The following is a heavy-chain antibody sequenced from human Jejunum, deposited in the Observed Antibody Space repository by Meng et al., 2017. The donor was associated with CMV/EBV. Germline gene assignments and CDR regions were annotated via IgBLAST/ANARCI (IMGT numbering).Heavy chain of an antibody. CDR2: LWYGGSKE. CDR1: GINFSIYG. V-gene: IGHV3-33*01. CDR3: TGGTPVSGGSPPFDY. D-gene: IGHD2-15*01. J-gene: IGHJ4*02. Sequence: AGINFSIYGMDRVQQARGKGLEGVEVLWYGGSKEYYADCVRGRFHISRDKYKHTLYLQMNSLRAEDTAVYYCTGGTPVSGGSPPFDYWGQGTLVTVSS.